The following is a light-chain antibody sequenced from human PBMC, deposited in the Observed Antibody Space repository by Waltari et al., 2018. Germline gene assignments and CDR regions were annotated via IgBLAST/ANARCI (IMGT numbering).Light chain of an antibody. CDR1: SPNLGSNT. Sequence: QSVLTQPPSASGTPGQRVTIPSSGSSPNLGSNTATWYQQPPGTAPKLLIYSNNQRPSGVPDRFSGSKSGTSASLAISGLQSEDEADYYCAAWDDSLNGPVFGGGTKLTVL. CDR3: AAWDDSLNGPV. V-gene: IGLV1-44*01. CDR2: SNN. J-gene: IGLJ3*02.